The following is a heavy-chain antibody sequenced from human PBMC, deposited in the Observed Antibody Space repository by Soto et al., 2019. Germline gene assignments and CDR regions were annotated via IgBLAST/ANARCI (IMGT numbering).Heavy chain of an antibody. CDR1: GGSISSGDYY. J-gene: IGHJ5*02. V-gene: IGHV4-30-4*01. CDR3: ARGAGTNDHGDYVGRSWFDP. CDR2: IYYSGST. Sequence: SETLSLTCTVSGGSISSGDYYWSWIRQPAGKGLEWIGYIYYSGSTYYNPSLKSRVTISVDTSKNQFSLKLSSVTAADTAVYYCARGAGTNDHGDYVGRSWFDPWGQGTLVTVSS. D-gene: IGHD4-17*01.